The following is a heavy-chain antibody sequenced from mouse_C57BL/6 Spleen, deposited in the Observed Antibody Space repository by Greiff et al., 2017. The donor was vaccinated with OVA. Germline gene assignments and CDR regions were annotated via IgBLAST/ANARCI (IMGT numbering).Heavy chain of an antibody. CDR3: ARGYYGNHRYFDV. CDR2: ISYDGSN. D-gene: IGHD2-1*01. V-gene: IGHV3-6*01. CDR1: GYSITSGYY. Sequence: VQLKESGPGLVKPSQSLSLTCSVTGYSITSGYYWNWIRQFPGNKLEWMGYISYDGSNNYNPSLKNRISITRDTSKNQFFLKLNSVTTEDTATYYCARGYYGNHRYFDVWGTGTTVTVSS. J-gene: IGHJ1*03.